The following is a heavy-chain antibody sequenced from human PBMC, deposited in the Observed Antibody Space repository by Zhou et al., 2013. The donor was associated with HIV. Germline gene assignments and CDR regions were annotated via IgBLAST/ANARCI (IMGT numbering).Heavy chain of an antibody. D-gene: IGHD3-3*01. CDR3: ARGPGFWSGYQPYNSFDP. J-gene: IGHJ5*02. Sequence: QVQLVQSGAEVKKPGSSVKVSCKASGGTFSSYAFSWVRQAPGQGLEWMGGIIPIFGTANYAQKFQGRVTITSDQSTRTVYMELSRLRSEDTAVYYCARGPGFWSGYQPYNSFDPWGQGTLVTVSS. CDR1: GGTFSSYA. V-gene: IGHV1-69*05. CDR2: IIPIFGTA.